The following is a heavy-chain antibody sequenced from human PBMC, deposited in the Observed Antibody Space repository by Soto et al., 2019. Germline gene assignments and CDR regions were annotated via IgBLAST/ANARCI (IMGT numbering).Heavy chain of an antibody. D-gene: IGHD1-26*01. J-gene: IGHJ6*02. CDR3: ARGSRENYFYDMGV. V-gene: IGHV1-69*01. CDR2: IIPMFGIG. CDR1: GGSFSKYG. Sequence: QVQLVQSGAEVKMPGSSVRVSCKASGGSFSKYGISWVRQAPGQGLEWMGGIIPMFGIGNYAEKFLGRVTITADESTSTSRMELSSLRYEDTAVYFCARGSRENYFYDMGVWGQGTTVTVSS.